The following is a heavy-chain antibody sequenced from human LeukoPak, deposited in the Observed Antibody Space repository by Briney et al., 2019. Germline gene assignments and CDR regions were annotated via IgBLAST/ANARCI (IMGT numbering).Heavy chain of an antibody. CDR3: ARDEGDSSGYYPGL. J-gene: IGHJ1*01. Sequence: LPGGSLRLSCAASGFTLSNYGMHWVRQAPGKGLEWVAARWHDGSRKYYAESVKGRFTISRDNARNTVYVQMDSLRAEDTAVYYCARDEGDSSGYYPGLWGQGTLVTVSS. CDR1: GFTLSNYG. V-gene: IGHV3-33*01. D-gene: IGHD3-22*01. CDR2: RWHDGSRK.